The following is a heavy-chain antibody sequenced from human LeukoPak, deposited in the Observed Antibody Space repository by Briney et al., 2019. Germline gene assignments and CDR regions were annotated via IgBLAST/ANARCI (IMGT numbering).Heavy chain of an antibody. V-gene: IGHV1-2*02. CDR2: INPNSGGT. J-gene: IGHJ5*02. Sequence: ASVKVSCKASGYTFTGYYMHWVRQAPGQGLEWMGWINPNSGGTNYAQKFQGRVTMTTDTSTSTAYMELRSLRSDDTAVYYCARVAAAGSSRFDPWGQGTLVTVSS. CDR3: ARVAAAGSSRFDP. D-gene: IGHD6-13*01. CDR1: GYTFTGYY.